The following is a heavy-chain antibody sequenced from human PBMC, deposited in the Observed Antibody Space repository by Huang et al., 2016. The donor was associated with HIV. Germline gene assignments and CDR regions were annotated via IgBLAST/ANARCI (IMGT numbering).Heavy chain of an antibody. V-gene: IGHV3-74*01. CDR2: INREGRGT. D-gene: IGHD6-13*01. J-gene: IGHJ6*03. CDR3: AKNPSITAVDSDYYYYYMDV. CDR1: GFTFRNHR. Sequence: EVQLVESGGGLVQPGGSLRLSCAASGFTFRNHRMHWVRQVPGKGLEWVARINREGRGTSHAESVKGRFTISRDNAQNTVHLHMNSLRAEDTAVYFCAKNPSITAVDSDYYYYYMDVWGKGTTVTVS.